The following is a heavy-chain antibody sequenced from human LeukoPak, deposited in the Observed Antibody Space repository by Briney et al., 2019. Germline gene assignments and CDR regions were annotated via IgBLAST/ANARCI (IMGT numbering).Heavy chain of an antibody. CDR1: GFTFSSYS. D-gene: IGHD4-17*01. J-gene: IGHJ4*02. CDR3: ARGGNDYGDYHPAPNFDY. CDR2: ISSSSSYI. V-gene: IGHV3-21*01. Sequence: PGGSLRPSCAASGFTFSSYSMNWVRQAPGKGLEWVSSISSSSSYIYYADSVKGRFTISRDNAKNSLYLQMNSLRAEDTAVYYCARGGNDYGDYHPAPNFDYWGQGTLVTVSS.